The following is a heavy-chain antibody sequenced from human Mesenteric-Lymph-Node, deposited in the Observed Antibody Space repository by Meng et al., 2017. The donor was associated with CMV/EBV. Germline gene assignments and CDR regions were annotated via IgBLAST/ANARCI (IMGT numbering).Heavy chain of an antibody. D-gene: IGHD6-19*01. CDR3: ARDTFYSGWDD. CDR1: GFPFNSYA. CDR2: ISHDAVNQ. V-gene: IGHV3-30*19. Sequence: GESLKISCAASGFPFNSYAVHWVRQAPGQGLEWVAMISHDAVNQYYADSVKGRFTISRDNSRGTLYLQMTSLRPEDTAVYFCARDTFYSGWDDWGQGTLVTVSS. J-gene: IGHJ4*02.